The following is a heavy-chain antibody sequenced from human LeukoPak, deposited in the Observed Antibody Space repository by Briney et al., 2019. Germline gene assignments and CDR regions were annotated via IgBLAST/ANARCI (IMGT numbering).Heavy chain of an antibody. CDR2: IRNSGGST. V-gene: IGHV3-23*01. Sequence: GGSLRLSCALSGITLINYGMSWVRQAPGKGLEWVAGIRNSGGSTNYAASVKGRLTISRDNPKNTLYLQMNSLRAEDTAFYFCAKRGVVIRVILVGFHKEAYYFESWGQGALVTVSS. CDR1: GITLINYG. CDR3: AKRGVVIRVILVGFHKEAYYFES. D-gene: IGHD3/OR15-3a*01. J-gene: IGHJ4*02.